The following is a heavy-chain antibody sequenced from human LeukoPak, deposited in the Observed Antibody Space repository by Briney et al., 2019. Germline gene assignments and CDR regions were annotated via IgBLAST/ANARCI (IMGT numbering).Heavy chain of an antibody. CDR1: GFTFSSYS. J-gene: IGHJ4*02. Sequence: GSLRLSCAASGFTFSSYSMNWVRQAPGKGLEWVSSISSSSSYIYYADSVKGRFTISRDNAKNSLYLQMNSLKTEDTAVYYCTTDSYYDSSGTFDYWGQGTLVTVSS. V-gene: IGHV3-21*03. CDR3: TTDSYYDSSGTFDY. D-gene: IGHD3-22*01. CDR2: ISSSSSYI.